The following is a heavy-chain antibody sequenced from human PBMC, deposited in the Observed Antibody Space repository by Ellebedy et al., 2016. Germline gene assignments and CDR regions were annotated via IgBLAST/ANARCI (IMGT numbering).Heavy chain of an antibody. V-gene: IGHV4-30-4*01. D-gene: IGHD3-22*01. CDR2: IYYSGSS. J-gene: IGHJ4*02. CDR1: GGSISSGDYY. Sequence: SETLSLTXTVSGGSISSGDYYWTWIRQPPGKGLEWIAYIYYSGSSYYNPSLKSRVTISVDTSKNQFSLKLTSVTAADTAVYYCASVYYDTSGYYYVPRFDYWGQGTLVTVSS. CDR3: ASVYYDTSGYYYVPRFDY.